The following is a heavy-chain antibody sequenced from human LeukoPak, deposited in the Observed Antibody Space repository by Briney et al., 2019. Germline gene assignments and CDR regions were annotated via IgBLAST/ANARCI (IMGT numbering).Heavy chain of an antibody. J-gene: IGHJ3*02. CDR1: GGSISSYY. Sequence: SETLSLTCTVSGGSISSYYWSWIRQPPGKGLEWVGYIYYSGTTTYNPSLKSRVTISVDTSKNQFSLNLSSVTAADTAVYYCARLGYSSASSVFDIWGQGTMVTVSS. CDR3: ARLGYSSASSVFDI. V-gene: IGHV4-59*08. D-gene: IGHD6-19*01. CDR2: IYYSGTT.